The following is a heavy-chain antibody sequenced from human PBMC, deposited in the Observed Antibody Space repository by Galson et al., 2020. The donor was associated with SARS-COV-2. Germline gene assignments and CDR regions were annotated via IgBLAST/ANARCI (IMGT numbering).Heavy chain of an antibody. J-gene: IGHJ5*02. CDR3: ARGLVGATKAWWFDP. D-gene: IGHD1-26*01. CDR2: IYYSGST. CDR1: GGSISSYY. Sequence: ETSETLSLTCTVSGGSISSYYWSWIRQPPGKGLEWIGYIYYSGSTNYNPSLKSRVTISVDTSKNQFSLKLSSVTAADTAVYYCARGLVGATKAWWFDPWGKGTLVTVSS. V-gene: IGHV4-59*01.